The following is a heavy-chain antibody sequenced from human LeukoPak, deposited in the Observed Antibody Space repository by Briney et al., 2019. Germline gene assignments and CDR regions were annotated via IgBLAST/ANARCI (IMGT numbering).Heavy chain of an antibody. J-gene: IGHJ4*02. V-gene: IGHV3-21*01. Sequence: GGSLSPPSPATCFRYSSYSMNWVRQAPEQGLEWFSSISSSSSYIYYADSVKGRFTISRDNAKNSLYLQMNSLRAEDTAVYYCARWRGGLDWGQGTLVTVSS. CDR3: ARWRGGLD. D-gene: IGHD3-3*01. CDR2: ISSSSSYI. CDR1: CFRYSSYS.